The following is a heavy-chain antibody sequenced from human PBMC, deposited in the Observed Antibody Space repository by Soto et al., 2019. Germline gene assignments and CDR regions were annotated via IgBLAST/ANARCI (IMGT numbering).Heavy chain of an antibody. V-gene: IGHV3-9*01. CDR1: GFNFGYNS. Sequence: GGSLRLSCVASGFNFGYNSPHWVRQLRGKGLEWVAGISGDSGSSGYADSVRGRFTVSRGNAKNPLFPQISSLSPEDTALYYCTKRRSARPGFDAFDLWGQGTMVTVSS. CDR2: ISGDSGSS. J-gene: IGHJ3*01. CDR3: TKRRSARPGFDAFDL.